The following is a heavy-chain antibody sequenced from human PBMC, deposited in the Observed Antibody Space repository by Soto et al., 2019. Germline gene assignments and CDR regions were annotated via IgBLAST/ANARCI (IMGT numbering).Heavy chain of an antibody. CDR3: AREKGRGKLDY. Sequence: QVXLVQXGXEVXXPGXSVKVSCKASGYTFTSYDINWVRQASGQGLEWMGWMNPNSGNTGYAQKFQGRVTMTRNTSKSIVYMELSSLRSEDTAVYYCAREKGRGKLDYWGQGTLVTVSS. CDR2: MNPNSGNT. CDR1: GYTFTSYD. D-gene: IGHD1-1*01. V-gene: IGHV1-8*01. J-gene: IGHJ4*02.